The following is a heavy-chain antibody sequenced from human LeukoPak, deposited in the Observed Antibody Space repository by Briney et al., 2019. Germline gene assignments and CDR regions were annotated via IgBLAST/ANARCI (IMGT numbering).Heavy chain of an antibody. CDR1: GFTFSSYS. CDR2: ISSSSSYI. Sequence: PGGSLRLSCAASGFTFSSYSVNWVRQAPGKGLEWVSSISSSSSYIYYADSVKGRFTISRDNAKNSLYLQMNSLRAEDTAVYYCASGDSSGYYYRTWGQGTLVTVSS. J-gene: IGHJ5*02. D-gene: IGHD3-22*01. CDR3: ASGDSSGYYYRT. V-gene: IGHV3-21*01.